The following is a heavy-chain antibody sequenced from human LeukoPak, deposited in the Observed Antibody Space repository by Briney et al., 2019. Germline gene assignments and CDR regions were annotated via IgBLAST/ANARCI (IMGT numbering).Heavy chain of an antibody. CDR1: GGSISSYY. D-gene: IGHD4-17*01. CDR2: IYYSGST. Sequence: KPSETLSLTCTVSGGSISSYYWSWIRQPPGKGLEWIGYIYYSGSTNYNPSLKSRVTISVDTSKNQFSLKLSSVTAADTAVYYYARWAVTSWFDPWGQGTLVTVSS. V-gene: IGHV4-59*01. CDR3: ARWAVTSWFDP. J-gene: IGHJ5*02.